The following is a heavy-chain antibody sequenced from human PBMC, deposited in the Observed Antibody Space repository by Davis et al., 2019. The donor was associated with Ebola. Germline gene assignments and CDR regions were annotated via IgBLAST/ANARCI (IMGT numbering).Heavy chain of an antibody. D-gene: IGHD4-17*01. V-gene: IGHV1-24*01. Sequence: ASVKVSCKASGYTFTGYHIHWVRLAPGQGLEWMGGFDPEDGETIYAQKFQGRVTMTEDTSTDTAYMELSSLRSEDTAVYYCATSGGVTTSYYYYGMDVWGQGTTVTVSS. CDR3: ATSGGVTTSYYYYGMDV. CDR1: GYTFTGYH. CDR2: FDPEDGET. J-gene: IGHJ6*02.